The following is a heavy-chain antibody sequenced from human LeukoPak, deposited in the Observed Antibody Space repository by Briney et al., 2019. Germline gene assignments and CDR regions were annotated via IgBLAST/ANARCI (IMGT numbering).Heavy chain of an antibody. J-gene: IGHJ4*02. D-gene: IGHD5-24*01. CDR1: GGSISSRPYD. CDR2: ISYSGST. Sequence: MPSETLSLTCTVSGGSISSRPYDWGWIRQPPGKGLEYIGSISYSGSTYYNPSLRSRVTISVDTSSNQFSLKLSSVTAADTAVYYCARHLSQGDGTKRGFYYWGQGTLVTVSS. V-gene: IGHV4-39*01. CDR3: ARHLSQGDGTKRGFYY.